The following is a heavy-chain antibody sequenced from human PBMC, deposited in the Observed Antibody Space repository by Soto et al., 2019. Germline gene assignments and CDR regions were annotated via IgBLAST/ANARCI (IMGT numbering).Heavy chain of an antibody. V-gene: IGHV4-30-2*01. D-gene: IGHD2-15*01. Sequence: QLQLQESCSGLVKPSQTLSLTCAVSGGSISSGGYSWTWIRQPPWKGLEWLGYIYHSGNTYYNPSLKSRVTISGDRSKNHFTLNLGSLTAADTVVYYCASNVAADAALDVWVKGTMVNVAS. CDR3: ASNVAADAALDV. J-gene: IGHJ3*01. CDR1: GGSISSGGYS. CDR2: IYHSGNT.